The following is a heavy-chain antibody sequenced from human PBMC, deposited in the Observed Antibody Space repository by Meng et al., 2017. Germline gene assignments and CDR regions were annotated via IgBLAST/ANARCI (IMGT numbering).Heavy chain of an antibody. CDR3: AREFRGTFYFDY. J-gene: IGHJ4*02. Sequence: GHLGQPGGGGKKPEASGNFSRRTSEDTVSTYTMYWVRQAPGQGLEGMGLINPSGDRTSYVQKFQGRGTMTRDTSTSTVYMELSSLSSEDTAVYYCAREFRGTFYFDYWGQGSLVTVSS. V-gene: IGHV1-46*01. CDR2: INPSGDRT. D-gene: IGHD1-1*01. CDR1: EDTVSTYT.